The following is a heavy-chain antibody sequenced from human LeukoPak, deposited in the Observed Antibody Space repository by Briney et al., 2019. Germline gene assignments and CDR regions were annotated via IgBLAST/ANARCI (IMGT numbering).Heavy chain of an antibody. CDR1: GGSISSSSYY. J-gene: IGHJ4*02. V-gene: IGHV4-39*01. CDR3: ARRLLWGSGSYYDY. D-gene: IGHD1-26*01. CDR2: IYYSGST. Sequence: SETLSLTCTVSGGSISSSSYYWGWIRQPPGKGLEWIGGIYYSGSTYYNPSLKSRVTISVDTSKNQFSLKLSSVTAADTVVYYCARRLLWGSGSYYDYWGQGTLVTVSS.